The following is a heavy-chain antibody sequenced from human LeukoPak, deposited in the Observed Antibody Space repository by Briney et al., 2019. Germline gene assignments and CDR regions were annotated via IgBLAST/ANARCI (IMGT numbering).Heavy chain of an antibody. Sequence: SGTLSLTCAVYGGSFSGYYWSWIRQPPGKGLEWIGEINHSGSTNYNPSLKSRVTISVDTSKNQFSLKLSSVTAADTAVYYCARGKHSSSWYNYWGQGTLVTVSS. CDR2: INHSGST. V-gene: IGHV4-34*01. CDR3: ARGKHSSSWYNY. CDR1: GGSFSGYY. J-gene: IGHJ4*02. D-gene: IGHD6-13*01.